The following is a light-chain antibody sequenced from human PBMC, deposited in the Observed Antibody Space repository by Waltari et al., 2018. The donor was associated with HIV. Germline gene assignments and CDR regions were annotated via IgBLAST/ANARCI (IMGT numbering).Light chain of an antibody. J-gene: IGLJ3*02. CDR1: SSNIGAGYD. V-gene: IGLV1-40*01. CDR3: QSYDSSLSGWV. Sequence: QSVLTQPPSVSGAPGQRVTISCTGSSSNIGAGYDVHWYQQRPGTAPKLLIDGNSNRPSGVPDRCSCSKSGTSASLAITGLQAEDEADYDCQSYDSSLSGWVFGGGTKLTVL. CDR2: GNS.